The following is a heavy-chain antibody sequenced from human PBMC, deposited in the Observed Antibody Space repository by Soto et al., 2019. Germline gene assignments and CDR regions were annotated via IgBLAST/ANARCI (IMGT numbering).Heavy chain of an antibody. V-gene: IGHV3-7*05. CDR3: ARDRITMVRGVIITTRFDP. D-gene: IGHD3-10*01. Sequence: GGSLRLSCAASGFTFSSYWMSWVRQAPGKGLEWVANIKQDGSEKYYVDSVKGRFTISRDNAKNSLYLQMNSLRAEDTAVYYCARDRITMVRGVIITTRFDPWGQGTLVTVSS. J-gene: IGHJ5*02. CDR1: GFTFSSYW. CDR2: IKQDGSEK.